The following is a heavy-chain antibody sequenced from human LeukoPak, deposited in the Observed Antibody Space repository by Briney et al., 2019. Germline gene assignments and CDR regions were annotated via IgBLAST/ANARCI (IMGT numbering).Heavy chain of an antibody. V-gene: IGHV4-59*01. CDR1: GGSISSYY. J-gene: IGHJ4*02. CDR3: ARGSIFGVVIGEIDY. CDR2: IYYSGST. D-gene: IGHD3-3*01. Sequence: PSETLSLPCTVSGGSISSYYWSWIRQPPGKGLEWIGYIYYSGSTNYNPSLKSRVTISVDTSKNQFSLKLSSVTAADTAVYYCARGSIFGVVIGEIDYWGQGTLVTVSS.